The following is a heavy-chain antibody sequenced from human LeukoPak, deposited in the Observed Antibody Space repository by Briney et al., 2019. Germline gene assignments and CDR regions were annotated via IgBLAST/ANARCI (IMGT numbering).Heavy chain of an antibody. D-gene: IGHD6-6*01. Sequence: GGSLRLSCAASGFTVSSKYMSWVRQAPGKGLEWVSVVYSSGSTYYADSVKGRFIISRDNSKNTLSLQMNSLRAEDTAVYYCATSLASARAAGYYFDYWGQGTLVTVSS. J-gene: IGHJ4*02. CDR1: GFTVSSKY. V-gene: IGHV3-66*01. CDR3: ATSLASARAAGYYFDY. CDR2: VYSSGST.